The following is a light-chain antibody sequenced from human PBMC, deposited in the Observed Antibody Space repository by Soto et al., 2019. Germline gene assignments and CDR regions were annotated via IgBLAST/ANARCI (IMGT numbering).Light chain of an antibody. CDR1: SSDVGGYDY. CDR2: DVS. CDR3: SSYTSSSTLV. V-gene: IGLV2-14*01. J-gene: IGLJ2*01. Sequence: QSVLTQPASVSGSPGQSITSSCTGTSSDVGGYDYVSWYQQHPGKAPKLMIYDVSTRPSGVSDRFSGSKSGKTASLTISGLQTEYEADYYCSSYTSSSTLVFGGGTKVTVL.